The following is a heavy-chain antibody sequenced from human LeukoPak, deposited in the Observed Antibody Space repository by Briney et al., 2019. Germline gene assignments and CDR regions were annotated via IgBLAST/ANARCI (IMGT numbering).Heavy chain of an antibody. CDR3: ATGGYCSSTSCYAGNYYYYMDV. J-gene: IGHJ6*03. CDR1: GYTFTDYY. D-gene: IGHD2-2*01. CDR2: INPHSGGT. V-gene: IGHV1-2*02. Sequence: ASVKVSCKASGYTFTDYYMHWVRQAPGQGLEWMGWINPHSGGTDHAQKFQGRVTMTRDTSISTAYMELSRLRSEDTAVYYCATGGYCSSTSCYAGNYYYYMDVWGKGTTVTISS.